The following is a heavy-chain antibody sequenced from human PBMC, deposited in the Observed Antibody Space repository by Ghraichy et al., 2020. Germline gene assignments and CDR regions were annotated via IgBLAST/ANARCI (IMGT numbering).Heavy chain of an antibody. CDR1: GVAFSNYA. V-gene: IGHV3-23*01. CDR3: TTREGTTHYFDY. J-gene: IGHJ4*02. CDR2: ITKDGGT. Sequence: GVLRLSCAASGVAFSNYAMSWVRQAPGKGLEWVSVITKDGGTYYADSVKGRFTISRDNSKDTLYLKMNSLRAEDTALYYCTTREGTTHYFDYWGQGTLVTVSS. D-gene: IGHD1-7*01.